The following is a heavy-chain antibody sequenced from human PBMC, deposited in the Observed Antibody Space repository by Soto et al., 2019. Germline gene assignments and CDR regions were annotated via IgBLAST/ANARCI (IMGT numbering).Heavy chain of an antibody. Sequence: SETLSLTCTVSGGSVSRGSYYWSWIRQPPGKGLEGVGYIYYSGSTNYNPSLKSRVTISVDTSKNQFSLKLSSVTAADTAVYYCARGSATGYDFWSGYFRSDGMDVWGQGTTVTVSS. D-gene: IGHD3-3*01. V-gene: IGHV4-61*01. CDR2: IYYSGST. CDR1: GGSVSRGSYY. CDR3: ARGSATGYDFWSGYFRSDGMDV. J-gene: IGHJ6*02.